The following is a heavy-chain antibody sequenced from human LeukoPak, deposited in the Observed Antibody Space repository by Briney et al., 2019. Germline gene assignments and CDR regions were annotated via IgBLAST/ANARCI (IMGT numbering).Heavy chain of an antibody. V-gene: IGHV4-4*07. Sequence: SDTLSLTCSVSGPSIRSYFWSWIRQPAGEGVGWIGRIHSSWTINYNPSLKRRINLLVGQSKNQFSLELTSLTAADPAVYYCARDSPPCDCCACFPWGQGALVTVSS. CDR3: ARDSPPCDCCACFP. J-gene: IGHJ5*02. D-gene: IGHD2-21*01. CDR1: GPSIRSYF. CDR2: IHSSWTI.